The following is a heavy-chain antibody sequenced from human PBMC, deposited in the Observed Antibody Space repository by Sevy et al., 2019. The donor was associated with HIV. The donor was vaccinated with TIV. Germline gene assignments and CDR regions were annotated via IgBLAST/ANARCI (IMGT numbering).Heavy chain of an antibody. V-gene: IGHV3-48*04. CDR1: GFTFSSYS. CDR3: VRAVGGVDAY. CDR2: ISGSSTTI. J-gene: IGHJ4*02. Sequence: GGSLRLSCAASGFTFSSYSMNWVRQAPGKGLEWASYISGSSTTIYYADSVKGRFTISRDNAKNSVYLQLHSLRVEDTAVYYCVRAVGGVDAYWGQGTLVTVSS. D-gene: IGHD3-16*01.